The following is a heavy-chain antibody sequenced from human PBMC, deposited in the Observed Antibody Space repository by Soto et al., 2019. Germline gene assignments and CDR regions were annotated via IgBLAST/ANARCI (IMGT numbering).Heavy chain of an antibody. V-gene: IGHV1-18*01. CDR2: ISVYNGNT. J-gene: IGHJ4*02. Sequence: ASVKVSCKASGYTFSTYGFTWVRQAPGQGLEWMGWISVYNGNTNYAQMLQGRVTMTTDTSTSTAYMELRSLRSDDTAVYYCGRVTYGGYDGYYFDFWGQGTLVTVSS. CDR3: GRVTYGGYDGYYFDF. D-gene: IGHD5-12*01. CDR1: GYTFSTYG.